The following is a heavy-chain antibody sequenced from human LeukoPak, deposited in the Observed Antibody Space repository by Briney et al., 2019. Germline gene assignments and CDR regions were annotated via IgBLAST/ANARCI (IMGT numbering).Heavy chain of an antibody. V-gene: IGHV4-4*07. CDR2: IYTSGST. D-gene: IGHD1-26*01. CDR3: ASNAYSGSYLGAFDY. Sequence: SETLSLTCTVSGGSLSSYYWSWIRQPAGKGREGIGRIYTSGSTNYNPSLKSRVTMSVDTSKNQFSLKLRSVPAADTAVYYCASNAYSGSYLGAFDYWGQGTLVTVSS. CDR1: GGSLSSYY. J-gene: IGHJ4*02.